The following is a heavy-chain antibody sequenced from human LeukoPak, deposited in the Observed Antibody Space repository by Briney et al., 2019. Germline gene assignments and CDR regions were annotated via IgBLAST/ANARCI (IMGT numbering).Heavy chain of an antibody. CDR3: AKDRSIAVAGTNDYAEYFQH. D-gene: IGHD6-19*01. CDR1: GFTFSSYA. J-gene: IGHJ1*01. CDR2: ISGSGGST. V-gene: IGHV3-23*01. Sequence: GGSLRLSCAASGFTFSSYAMSWVRQAPGKGLEWVSAISGSGGSTYYADSVKGRFTISRDNSKNTLYLQMNSLRAEDTAVYYCAKDRSIAVAGTNDYAEYFQHWGQGTLVTVSS.